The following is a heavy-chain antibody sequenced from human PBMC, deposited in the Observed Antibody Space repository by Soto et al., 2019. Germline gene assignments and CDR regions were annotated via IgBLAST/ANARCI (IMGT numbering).Heavy chain of an antibody. CDR3: ARDDYDFWSGYYGMDV. J-gene: IGHJ6*02. CDR2: INSDGSST. Sequence: EVQLVESGGGLVQPGGSLRLSCAASGFTFSSYWMHWVRQAPGKGLVWVSRINSDGSSTSYADYVKGRFTISRDHAKNTLYLQMNSLRAEDTGVYYCARDDYDFWSGYYGMDVWGQGTTVTVSS. D-gene: IGHD3-3*01. CDR1: GFTFSSYW. V-gene: IGHV3-74*01.